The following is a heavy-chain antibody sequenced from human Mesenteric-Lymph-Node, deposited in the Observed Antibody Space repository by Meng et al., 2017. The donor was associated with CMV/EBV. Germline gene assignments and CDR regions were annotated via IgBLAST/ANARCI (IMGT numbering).Heavy chain of an antibody. Sequence: GGSLRLSCAASGFTFSDYAMHWVRQAPGKGLEGPEWVAVISYDERQKYYADSVRGRFTISRDNAKKSLYLQMNSLRAEDTAVYYCGREIVGGATALDYWGQGTLVTVSS. CDR1: GFTFSDYA. CDR3: GREIVGGATALDY. D-gene: IGHD1-26*01. J-gene: IGHJ4*02. V-gene: IGHV3-30*04. CDR2: ISYDERQK.